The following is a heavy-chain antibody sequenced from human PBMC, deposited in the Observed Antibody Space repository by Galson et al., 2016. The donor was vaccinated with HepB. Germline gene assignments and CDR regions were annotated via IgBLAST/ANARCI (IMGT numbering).Heavy chain of an antibody. J-gene: IGHJ6*02. CDR2: ISGSGEHT. CDR1: GFRFRGYA. D-gene: IGHD2-21*01. CDR3: AKGSIWVSAALYGMDV. Sequence: SLRLSCAASGFRFRGYAMTWVRQAPGKGLEWVSGISGSGEHTYYADNVKGRFTISRDNSKTTLYVQMTSLRVEDTAVYYCAKGSIWVSAALYGMDVWGQGTTVTVSS. V-gene: IGHV3-23*01.